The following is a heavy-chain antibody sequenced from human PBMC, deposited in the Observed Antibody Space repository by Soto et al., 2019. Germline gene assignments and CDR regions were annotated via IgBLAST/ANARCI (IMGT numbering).Heavy chain of an antibody. V-gene: IGHV2-26*01. J-gene: IGHJ6*02. Sequence: QVTWKESGPALVKPTETLTLTCTVSGLSLTTGKMGVSWIRQPPGKALEWLAHIFSDNERSYSTSLQGRLTISKDTSGSQVVLSMTNVDPVDTATYYCARMNVDSYQFYYAMDVWGQGTTVTVSS. CDR1: GLSLTTGKMG. CDR2: IFSDNER. D-gene: IGHD4-17*01. CDR3: ARMNVDSYQFYYAMDV.